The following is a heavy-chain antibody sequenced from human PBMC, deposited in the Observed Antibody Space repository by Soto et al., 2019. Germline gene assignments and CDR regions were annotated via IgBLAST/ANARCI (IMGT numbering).Heavy chain of an antibody. CDR2: ISGSGGST. CDR3: AKERRAFCSSTSCPNWFDP. V-gene: IGHV3-23*01. Sequence: GGSLRLSCAASGFTFSSYDMSWVRQAPGKGLEWVSAISGSGGSTYYSDSVKGRFTISRVNSKNTLYLQMNSLRAETTAVYYCAKERRAFCSSTSCPNWFDPWGQGTLVTVSS. CDR1: GFTFSSYD. J-gene: IGHJ5*02. D-gene: IGHD2-2*01.